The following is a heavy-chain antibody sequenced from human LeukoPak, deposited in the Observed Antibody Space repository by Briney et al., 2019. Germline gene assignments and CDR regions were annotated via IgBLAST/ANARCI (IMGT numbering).Heavy chain of an antibody. Sequence: SETLSLTCAVSGGSFSGYYWSWIRQPPGKGLEWIGEINHSGSTNYNPSLKSRVTISVDTSKNQFSLKLSSVTAADTAVYYCARGRGSSSWYRGVFFDYWGQGTLVTVSS. D-gene: IGHD6-13*01. V-gene: IGHV4-34*01. CDR3: ARGRGSSSWYRGVFFDY. J-gene: IGHJ4*02. CDR1: GGSFSGYY. CDR2: INHSGST.